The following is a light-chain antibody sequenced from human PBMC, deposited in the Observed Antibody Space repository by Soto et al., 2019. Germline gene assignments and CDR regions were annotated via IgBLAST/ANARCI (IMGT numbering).Light chain of an antibody. CDR2: EAS. CDR1: QGISSW. Sequence: DIQMTQSPSTLSASIGDRVTITCRASQGISSWLAWYQQKPGKAPKLLIYEASILESGVPSRFSGSGSGTEFTLTISSLQPDDFATYYCQQYHNYVFTFGPGTKVDIK. J-gene: IGKJ3*01. V-gene: IGKV1-5*03. CDR3: QQYHNYVFT.